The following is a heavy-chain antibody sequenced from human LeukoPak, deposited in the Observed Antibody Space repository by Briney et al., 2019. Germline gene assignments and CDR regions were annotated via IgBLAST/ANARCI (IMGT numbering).Heavy chain of an antibody. CDR2: IYTSGST. CDR1: GGSISSYY. Sequence: SETLSLTCTVSGGSISSYYWSWIRQPAGKGLEWIGRIYTSGSTNYNPSLKSRVTMSVDTSKNQFSLKLSSVTAADTAVYYCARAKGYCSSISCRDAFDIWGQGTMVTVSS. J-gene: IGHJ3*02. D-gene: IGHD2-2*01. V-gene: IGHV4-4*07. CDR3: ARAKGYCSSISCRDAFDI.